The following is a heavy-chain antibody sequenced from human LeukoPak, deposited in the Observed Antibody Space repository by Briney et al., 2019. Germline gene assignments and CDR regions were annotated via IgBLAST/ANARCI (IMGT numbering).Heavy chain of an antibody. D-gene: IGHD3-9*01. CDR3: ARGLLRYFDWLLCGY. Sequence: ASVKVSCKASGGTFSSYAISWVRQAPGQGLEWMGRIIPIFGTANYAQKFRGRVTITTDESTSTAYMELSSLRSEDTAVYYCARGLLRYFDWLLCGYWGQGTLVTVSS. CDR2: IIPIFGTA. J-gene: IGHJ4*02. CDR1: GGTFSSYA. V-gene: IGHV1-69*05.